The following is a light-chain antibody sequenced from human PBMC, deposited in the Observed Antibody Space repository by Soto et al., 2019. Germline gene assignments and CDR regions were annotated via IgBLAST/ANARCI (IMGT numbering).Light chain of an antibody. V-gene: IGKV3-20*01. Sequence: EIVLTQSPGTLSLSPGERATLSCRASQSVSSSYLAWYQQKPGQAPRLLIYGASSRATGIPDRFSGSGSGTDFTRTISRLEPEDIAVYYCQQYGSSPWTSGHGTKVEIK. CDR2: GAS. CDR1: QSVSSSY. J-gene: IGKJ1*01. CDR3: QQYGSSPWT.